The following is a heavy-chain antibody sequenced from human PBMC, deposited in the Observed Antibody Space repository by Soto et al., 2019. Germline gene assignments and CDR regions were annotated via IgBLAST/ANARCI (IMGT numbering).Heavy chain of an antibody. V-gene: IGHV5-51*01. CDR1: GYIFTTYW. CDR2: IYPGDSDT. J-gene: IGHJ4*02. D-gene: IGHD3-22*01. Sequence: GESLKICCKVSGYIFTTYWIGWVRQMPGKGLEWMGVIYPGDSDTIYSPSFQGQVTISADKSITTVFLQWSSLRASDTAMYYCARQIYDSDTGPNFQYYFDSWGQGTPVTVSS. CDR3: ARQIYDSDTGPNFQYYFDS.